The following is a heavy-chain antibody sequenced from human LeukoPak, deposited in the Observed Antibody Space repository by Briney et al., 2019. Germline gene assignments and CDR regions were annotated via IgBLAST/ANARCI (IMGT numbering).Heavy chain of an antibody. CDR1: GFTFTTSW. D-gene: IGHD6-19*01. CDR2: ISSSGSTI. J-gene: IGHJ4*02. Sequence: PGGSLRLSCAASGFTFTTSWMTWVRQAPGKGLEGVSYISSSGSTIYYADSVKGRFTSSRDNAKNSLYLQMNSLRAEDTAVYYCARDRGSGWYVDYWGQGTLVTVSS. V-gene: IGHV3-48*04. CDR3: ARDRGSGWYVDY.